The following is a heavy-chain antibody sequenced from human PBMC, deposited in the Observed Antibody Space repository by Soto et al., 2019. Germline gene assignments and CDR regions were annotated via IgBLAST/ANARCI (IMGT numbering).Heavy chain of an antibody. Sequence: GGSLRLSCAASGFSFSSYAMSWVRQAPGKGLEWVSAISGSGGSTYYADSVKGQFTISRDNSKNTLYLQMNSLRAEDTAVYYCAKGFYSSSSGPDYYYGMDVWGQGTTVTVSS. CDR1: GFSFSSYA. D-gene: IGHD6-6*01. V-gene: IGHV3-23*01. CDR3: AKGFYSSSSGPDYYYGMDV. J-gene: IGHJ6*02. CDR2: ISGSGGST.